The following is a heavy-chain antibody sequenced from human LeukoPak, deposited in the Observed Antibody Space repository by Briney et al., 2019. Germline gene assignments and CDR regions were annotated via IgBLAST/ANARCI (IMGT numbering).Heavy chain of an antibody. CDR3: ARGGDQGGYFQH. J-gene: IGHJ1*01. CDR2: ISGSGGST. V-gene: IGHV3-23*01. D-gene: IGHD3-10*01. CDR1: GFTFSSYA. Sequence: GGSLRLSCAASGFTFSSYAMSWVRQAPGKGLEWVSAISGSGGSTYYADSVKGRFTISRDNSENTVFLHMNSLRADDTAVYYCARGGDQGGYFQHWGQGTLVTVSS.